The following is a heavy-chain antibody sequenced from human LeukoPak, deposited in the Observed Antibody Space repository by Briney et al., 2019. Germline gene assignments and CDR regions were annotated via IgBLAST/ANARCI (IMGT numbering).Heavy chain of an antibody. CDR1: GYTFTSYG. Sequence: ASVKVSCKASGYTFTSYGISWVRQAPGQGLEWMGGIMPLFGTAKNAQKFQGRVTITADKSTSTAYMELSSLRSEDTAVHYCASGRTDIVVVPATLRNYYFDYWGQGTLVTVSS. J-gene: IGHJ4*02. CDR3: ASGRTDIVVVPATLRNYYFDY. CDR2: IMPLFGTA. D-gene: IGHD2-2*01. V-gene: IGHV1-69*06.